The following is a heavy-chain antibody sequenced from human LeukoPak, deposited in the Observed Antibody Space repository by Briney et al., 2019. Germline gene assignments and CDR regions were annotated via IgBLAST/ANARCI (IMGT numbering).Heavy chain of an antibody. Sequence: ASVKVSCKASGYTLTSYDINWVRQATGQGLEWMGWMNPYSGNTGYAQKFQGRVTITRNTSISTAYMELSSLRSEDTAVYYCARSRTGYISGLIKWLWFDPWGQGTLVTVSS. D-gene: IGHD6-19*01. J-gene: IGHJ5*02. CDR2: MNPYSGNT. CDR1: GYTLTSYD. V-gene: IGHV1-8*03. CDR3: ARSRTGYISGLIKWLWFDP.